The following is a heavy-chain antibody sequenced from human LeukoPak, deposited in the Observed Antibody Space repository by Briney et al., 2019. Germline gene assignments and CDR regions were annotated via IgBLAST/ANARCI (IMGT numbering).Heavy chain of an antibody. J-gene: IGHJ4*02. V-gene: IGHV4-34*01. D-gene: IGHD6-13*01. CDR3: SRGIYSSSLYSFDY. CDR2: INHSGST. Sequence: SETLSLTCAVYGGSFSGYYWSWIRQPPGKGLEWIGEINHSGSTNYNPSLKSRVTISVDTSKNQFSLKLSSVTAADTAVYYCSRGIYSSSLYSFDYWGQGTLVTVSS. CDR1: GGSFSGYY.